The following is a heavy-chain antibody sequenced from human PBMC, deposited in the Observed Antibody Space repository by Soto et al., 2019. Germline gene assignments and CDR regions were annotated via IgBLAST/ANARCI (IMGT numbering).Heavy chain of an antibody. J-gene: IGHJ6*02. Sequence: PSETLSLTCTVSGDSISSGDYYWSWIRQPPGKGLEWIGCIYYSGNTYYNPSLKRRFSISVDTSKNQFSLQLSSVTVADTAVYYCARDAHCSGGSCYNHYYGMDVWGQGTTVT. V-gene: IGHV4-30-4*01. CDR1: GDSISSGDYY. CDR3: ARDAHCSGGSCYNHYYGMDV. D-gene: IGHD2-15*01. CDR2: IYYSGNT.